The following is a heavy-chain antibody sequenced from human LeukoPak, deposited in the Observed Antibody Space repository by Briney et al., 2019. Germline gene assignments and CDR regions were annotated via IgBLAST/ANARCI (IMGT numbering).Heavy chain of an antibody. J-gene: IGHJ3*02. V-gene: IGHV1-18*01. Sequence: ASVKVSCKASGYTFTSYGISWVRQAPGQGLEWMGWISAYNGNTNYAQKLQGRVTMTTDTSTSTAYMELRSLRSDDTAVYYCARDDEGNDAFDIWGQGIMVTVSS. CDR2: ISAYNGNT. CDR1: GYTFTSYG. CDR3: ARDDEGNDAFDI.